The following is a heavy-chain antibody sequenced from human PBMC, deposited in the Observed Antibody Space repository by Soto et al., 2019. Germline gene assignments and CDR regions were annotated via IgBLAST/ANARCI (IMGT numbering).Heavy chain of an antibody. D-gene: IGHD5-12*01. CDR1: GYTFTGYY. V-gene: IGHV1-2*02. J-gene: IGHJ4*02. Sequence: ASVKVFCKASGYTFTGYYMHWVRQAPGQGLEWMGWINPSSGGTNYAQQFQGRVTMTRDTSISSAYMELSGLRSDDTAVYFCARANSGDDDEFDYWDQGTPVTVSS. CDR3: ARANSGDDDEFDY. CDR2: INPSSGGT.